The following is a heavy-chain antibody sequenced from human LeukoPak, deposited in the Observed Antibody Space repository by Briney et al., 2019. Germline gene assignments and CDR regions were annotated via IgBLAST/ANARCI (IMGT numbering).Heavy chain of an antibody. V-gene: IGHV4-39*02. Sequence: PSETLSLTCTVSGGSISSSDYEWGWIRQPPGKGLEWIGGLGHSGSTHNHQSLNSRINISVHTPKNHSSLKLSSVSAADTPGYYCAIRFILTVLYYFDYWGEGTLVTVSP. J-gene: IGHJ4*02. D-gene: IGHD3-9*01. CDR3: AIRFILTVLYYFDY. CDR2: LGHSGST. CDR1: GGSISSSDYE.